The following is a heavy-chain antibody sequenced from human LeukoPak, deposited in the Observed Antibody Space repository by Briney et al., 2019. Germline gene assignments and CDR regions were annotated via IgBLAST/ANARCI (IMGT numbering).Heavy chain of an antibody. CDR2: ISGSGGST. J-gene: IGHJ4*02. Sequence: GGSLRLSCAASGFTFSSYAMSWVRQAPGKGLEWVSAISGSGGSTYYADSVKGRFTISRDNSKNTLYLQMNSLRAEDTAVCYCAKDRSYDFWSGWFWAYWGQGTLVTVSS. CDR1: GFTFSSYA. D-gene: IGHD3-3*01. V-gene: IGHV3-23*01. CDR3: AKDRSYDFWSGWFWAY.